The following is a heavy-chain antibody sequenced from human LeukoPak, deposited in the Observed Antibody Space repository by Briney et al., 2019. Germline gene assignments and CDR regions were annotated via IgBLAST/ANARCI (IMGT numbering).Heavy chain of an antibody. D-gene: IGHD4-17*01. V-gene: IGHV3-72*01. J-gene: IGHJ4*02. CDR1: GFTFRNFY. CDR3: IRVRRGDSFAY. CDR2: VRNEANYYTT. Sequence: GGSLRLSCGASGFTFRNFYMDWVRQAPGKGLEWVGRVRNEANYYTTDYATSVKGRFTISRDDSKNSLFLQMNSLKTEDTAVYYFIRVRRGDSFAYWGQGTLVTVSS.